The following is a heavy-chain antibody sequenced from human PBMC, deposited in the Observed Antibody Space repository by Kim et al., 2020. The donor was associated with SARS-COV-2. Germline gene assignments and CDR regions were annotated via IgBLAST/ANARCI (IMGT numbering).Heavy chain of an antibody. D-gene: IGHD2-15*01. CDR2: INHSGST. CDR1: GGSFSGYY. J-gene: IGHJ6*02. V-gene: IGHV4-34*01. CDR3: ASVAYCYYYGMDV. Sequence: SETLSLTCAVYGGSFSGYYWSWIRQPPGKGLEWIGEINHSGSTNYNPSLKSRVTISVDTSKNQFSLKLSSVTAADTAVYYCASVAYCYYYGMDVWGQGTT.